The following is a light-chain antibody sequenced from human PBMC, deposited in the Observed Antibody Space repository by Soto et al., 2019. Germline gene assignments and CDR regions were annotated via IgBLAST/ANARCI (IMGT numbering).Light chain of an antibody. V-gene: IGKV1-12*01. CDR1: QGISSR. CDR3: QQSNRFPLT. J-gene: IGKJ4*01. CDR2: AAS. Sequence: DIRMTQSRACVSASVGDRVIFTCRASQGISSRLAWYQQKPGKAPNLLIYAASSLQSGVPSRFSGSGSETDLTLTIGSLQPEDFATYYCQQSNRFPLTFGGGTKVEIK.